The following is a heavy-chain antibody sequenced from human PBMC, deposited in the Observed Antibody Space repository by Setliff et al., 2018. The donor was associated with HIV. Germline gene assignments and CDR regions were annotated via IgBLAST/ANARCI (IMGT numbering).Heavy chain of an antibody. J-gene: IGHJ4*02. CDR2: IDYSGST. V-gene: IGHV4-39*07. D-gene: IGHD2-15*01. CDR3: ARADCSGGSCYSPGY. Sequence: SETLSLTCSVSGGSIISSVHYWGWIRQPPGKGLEWIGSIDYSGSTYYNPSLKSRVTISVDTSKNQFSLKLSSVTAADTAVYYCARADCSGGSCYSPGYWGQGTLVTVSS. CDR1: GGSIISSVHY.